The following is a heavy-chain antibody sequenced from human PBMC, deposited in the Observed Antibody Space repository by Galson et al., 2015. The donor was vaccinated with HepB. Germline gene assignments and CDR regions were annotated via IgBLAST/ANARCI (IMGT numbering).Heavy chain of an antibody. CDR3: ARALRSLGYGMDV. CDR2: IIPIFGTA. Sequence: SCKASGGTFSSYAISWVRQAPGQGLEWMGGIIPIFGTANYAQKFQGRVTITADESTSTAYMELSSLRSEDTAVYNCARALRSLGYGMDVWGQGTTVTVSS. CDR1: GGTFSSYA. D-gene: IGHD4-17*01. J-gene: IGHJ6*02. V-gene: IGHV1-69*01.